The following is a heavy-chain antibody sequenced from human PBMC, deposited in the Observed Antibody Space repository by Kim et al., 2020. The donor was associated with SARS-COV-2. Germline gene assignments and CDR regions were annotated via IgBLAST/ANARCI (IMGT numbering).Heavy chain of an antibody. V-gene: IGHV4-4*02. CDR1: GGSISSSNW. J-gene: IGHJ3*02. D-gene: IGHD3-9*01. CDR3: ARVSYYDILTGYFTLDAFDI. CDR2: IYHSGST. Sequence: SETLSLTCAVSGGSISSSNWWSWVRQPPGKGLGWIGEIYHSGSTNYNPSLKSRVTISVDKSKNQFSLKLSSVTAADTAVYYCARVSYYDILTGYFTLDAFDILGQGTMVTVSS.